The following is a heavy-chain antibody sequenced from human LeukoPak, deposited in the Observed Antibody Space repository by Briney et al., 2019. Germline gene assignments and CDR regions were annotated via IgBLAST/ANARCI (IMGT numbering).Heavy chain of an antibody. J-gene: IGHJ4*02. Sequence: GGSLRLSCAASGFSFSSYWMSWVRQAPGKGLEWVAYIKQDGSEKYYVGSVKGRFTISRDNAKNSLYLQMNSLRAEDTAVYYCARGWSYMDYWGQGTLVTVSS. D-gene: IGHD1-26*01. CDR2: IKQDGSEK. CDR3: ARGWSYMDY. V-gene: IGHV3-7*03. CDR1: GFSFSSYW.